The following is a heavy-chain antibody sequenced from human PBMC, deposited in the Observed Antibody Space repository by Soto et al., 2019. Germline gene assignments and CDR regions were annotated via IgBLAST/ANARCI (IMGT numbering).Heavy chain of an antibody. CDR3: ATLSYDYVWGSVDC. V-gene: IGHV3-23*01. D-gene: IGHD3-16*01. CDR1: GFTFSSYA. CDR2: ISGSGGST. Sequence: EVQLLESGGGLVQPGGSLRLSCAASGFTFSSYAMSWVRQAPGKGLEWVSAISGSGGSTYYADSVKGRVTISRDNSKNTLYLQMNILRSEDPAVYDFATLSYDYVWGSVDCWGQGSLVTVSS. J-gene: IGHJ4*02.